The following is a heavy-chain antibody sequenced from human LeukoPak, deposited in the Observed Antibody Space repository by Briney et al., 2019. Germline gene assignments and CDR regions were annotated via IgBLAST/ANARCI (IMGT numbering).Heavy chain of an antibody. Sequence: GGSLRLSCAASGFTFSSYGMHWVHQAPGKGLEWVAVISYDGSNKYYADSVKGRFTISRDNSKNTLYLQMNSLRAEDTAVYYCAALSSPLDYWGQGTLVTVSS. CDR3: AALSSPLDY. CDR2: ISYDGSNK. D-gene: IGHD2-2*01. CDR1: GFTFSSYG. V-gene: IGHV3-30*03. J-gene: IGHJ4*02.